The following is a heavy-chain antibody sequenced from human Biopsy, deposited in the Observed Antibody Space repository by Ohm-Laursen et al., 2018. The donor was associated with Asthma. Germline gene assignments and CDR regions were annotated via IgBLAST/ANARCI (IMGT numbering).Heavy chain of an antibody. CDR2: MYRSGSP. J-gene: IGHJ4*02. CDR3: VRHQYSSSWSTFDY. CDR1: GGSFSSNY. Sequence: SQTLSLTCAVYGGSFSSNYWSWIRQPPGKGMEWIGSMYRSGSPYYHPSLKSRATISVDTSKNQLSLKMSSVTAADTAVYFCVRHQYSSSWSTFDYWGQGALVTVSS. D-gene: IGHD3-22*01. V-gene: IGHV4-39*01.